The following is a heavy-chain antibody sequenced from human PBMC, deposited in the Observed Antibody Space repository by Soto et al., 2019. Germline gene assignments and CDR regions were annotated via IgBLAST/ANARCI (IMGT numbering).Heavy chain of an antibody. Sequence: TSTVYGGSTSSDNYWTWNRQPPGKGLEWIGHIYYSGNTDYNPSLKTRLAISIDTSKNPFSLKLSSVTAADTAVYFCAREGREASDCLYYFHSWGLG. CDR1: GGSTSSDNY. CDR3: AREGREASDCLYYFHS. V-gene: IGHV4-30-4*01. CDR2: IYYSGNT. J-gene: IGHJ4*02. D-gene: IGHD2-21*01.